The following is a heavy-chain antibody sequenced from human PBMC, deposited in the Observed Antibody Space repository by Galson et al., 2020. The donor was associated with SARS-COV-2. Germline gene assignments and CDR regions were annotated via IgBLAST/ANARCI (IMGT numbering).Heavy chain of an antibody. Sequence: SLKISCAASGFTFDDYAMHWVRQPPGKGLEWVSTITWNSGNIDYTDSVKGRFTISRDNAKKSLYLQMNSLRTEDTAVYYCAKGPNSYSSAWYGIDYWGQGTLVTVSS. V-gene: IGHV3-9*01. CDR1: GFTFDDYA. D-gene: IGHD6-19*01. CDR3: AKGPNSYSSAWYGIDY. CDR2: ITWNSGNI. J-gene: IGHJ4*02.